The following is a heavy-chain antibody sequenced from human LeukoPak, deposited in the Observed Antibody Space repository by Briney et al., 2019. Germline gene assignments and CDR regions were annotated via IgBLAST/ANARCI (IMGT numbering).Heavy chain of an antibody. CDR2: ISDRGDST. CDR3: TKGTIELGV. D-gene: IGHD4/OR15-4a*01. J-gene: IGHJ6*02. Sequence: GGSLRLSCAASGFTFTAYAMSWVRQAPGRGLEWVSTISDRGDSTYYADSVKGRFTISRDNSKDTVFLQLNSLRVEDTALYYCTKGTIELGVWGQGTTVTVSS. V-gene: IGHV3-23*01. CDR1: GFTFTAYA.